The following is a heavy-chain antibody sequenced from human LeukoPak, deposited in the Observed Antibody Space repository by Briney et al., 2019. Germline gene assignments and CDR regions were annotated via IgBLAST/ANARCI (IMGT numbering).Heavy chain of an antibody. CDR1: GGSFSGYY. D-gene: IGHD2-15*01. J-gene: IGHJ4*02. CDR3: ARGFRIVSRFDY. V-gene: IGHV4-34*01. Sequence: SETLSLTCAVYGGSFSGYYWSWIRQPPGKGLEWIGEINHSGSTNYNPSLKSRVTISVDTSKNQSSLKLSSVTAADTAVYYCARGFRIVSRFDYWGQGTLVTVSS. CDR2: INHSGST.